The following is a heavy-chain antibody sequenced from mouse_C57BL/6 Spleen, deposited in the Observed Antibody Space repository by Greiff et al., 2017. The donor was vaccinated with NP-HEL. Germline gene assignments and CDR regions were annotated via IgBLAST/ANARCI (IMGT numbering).Heavy chain of an antibody. D-gene: IGHD1-1*01. CDR2: IYPGSGST. V-gene: IGHV1-55*01. CDR1: GYTFTSYW. J-gene: IGHJ2*01. Sequence: QVQLKQPGAELVKPGASVKMSCKASGYTFTSYWITWVKQRPGQGLEWIGDIYPGSGSTNYNEKFKSKATLTVDTSSSTAYMQLSSLTSEDSAVYYCAREGYYYGSSYNYFDYWGQGTTLTVSS. CDR3: AREGYYYGSSYNYFDY.